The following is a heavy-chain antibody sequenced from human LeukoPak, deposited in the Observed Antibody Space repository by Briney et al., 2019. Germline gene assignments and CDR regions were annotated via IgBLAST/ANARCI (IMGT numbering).Heavy chain of an antibody. V-gene: IGHV1-69*05. CDR1: GGTFSSYA. CDR3: ARLAVPAAIQDY. D-gene: IGHD2-2*02. CDR2: IIPIFGTA. J-gene: IGHJ4*02. Sequence: ASVKVSCKASGGTFSSYAISWVRQAPGQGLEWMGGIIPIFGTANYAQKFQGRVTITTDESTSTAYMELSSLRSEDTAVYYCARLAVPAAIQDYWGQGTLVTVSS.